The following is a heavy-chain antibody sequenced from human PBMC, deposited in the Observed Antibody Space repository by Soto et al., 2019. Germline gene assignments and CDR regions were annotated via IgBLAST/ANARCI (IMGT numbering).Heavy chain of an antibody. CDR2: IYYSGST. J-gene: IGHJ2*01. Sequence: QVQLQESGPGLVRPSQTLSLTCTVSGGSISTGDYYWSWIRQPPGKGLEWIGYIYYSGSTYYNPSLKSRVSISVDTSKNQFSLKLTSVTAADTAVYYCARDFWSGSSHWYFDLWGRGTLVTVSS. V-gene: IGHV4-30-4*01. D-gene: IGHD3-3*01. CDR1: GGSISTGDYY. CDR3: ARDFWSGSSHWYFDL.